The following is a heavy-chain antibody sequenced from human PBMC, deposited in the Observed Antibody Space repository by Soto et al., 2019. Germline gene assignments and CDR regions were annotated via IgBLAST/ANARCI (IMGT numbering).Heavy chain of an antibody. V-gene: IGHV4-30-4*01. D-gene: IGHD3-3*01. J-gene: IGHJ5*02. CDR1: GGSISSGDYY. CDR2: IYYSGST. CDR3: ARAKTMFGVVINPWFDP. Sequence: QVQLQESGPGLVKPSQTLSLTCTVSGGSISSGDYYWSWIRQPPGKGLEWIGYIYYSGSTYYNPSLKSRVTISVDTSKNQFSLKLSSVTAADTAVYYCARAKTMFGVVINPWFDPWGQGTLVTVSS.